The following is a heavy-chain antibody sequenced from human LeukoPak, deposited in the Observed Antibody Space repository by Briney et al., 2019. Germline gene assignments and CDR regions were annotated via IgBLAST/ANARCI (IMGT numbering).Heavy chain of an antibody. J-gene: IGHJ6*02. D-gene: IGHD5-18*01. CDR1: GGSVSSGSYY. Sequence: SETLSLTCTVSGGSVSSGSYYWSWIRQPPGKGLEWIGYIYYSGSTNYNPSLKSRVTISVDTSKNQFSLKLSSVTAADTAVYYCARDHDTASYYYYGLDVWGQGTTVTVSS. V-gene: IGHV4-61*01. CDR2: IYYSGST. CDR3: ARDHDTASYYYYGLDV.